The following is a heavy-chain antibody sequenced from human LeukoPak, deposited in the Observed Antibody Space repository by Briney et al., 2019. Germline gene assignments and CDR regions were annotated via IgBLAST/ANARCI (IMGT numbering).Heavy chain of an antibody. CDR3: ARGDYYYYYMDV. CDR1: GGSISSGSYS. CDR2: IYVCGST. V-gene: IGHV4-61*01. J-gene: IGHJ6*03. Sequence: PSETLSLTCAVSGGSISSGSYSWSWIRQPPGKGLEWIGRIYVCGSTTYNPSLRSRVTMSIDTSKNQVSLTLRSVTAADTAVYYCARGDYYYYYMDVWGKGTTVTVSS.